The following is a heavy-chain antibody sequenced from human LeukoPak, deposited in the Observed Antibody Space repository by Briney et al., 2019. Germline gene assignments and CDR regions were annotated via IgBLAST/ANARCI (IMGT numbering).Heavy chain of an antibody. CDR3: ARASGYGLDLDY. CDR2: ISSSGSTI. CDR1: GFTFSSYE. V-gene: IGHV3-48*03. Sequence: GGSLRLSCAASGFTFSSYEMNWVRQAPGKGLEWVSYISSSGSTIYYADSVKGRFTISRDNAKNSLYLQMNSLRAEDTAVYYCARASGYGLDLDYWGQGTLVTVPS. J-gene: IGHJ4*02. D-gene: IGHD5-18*01.